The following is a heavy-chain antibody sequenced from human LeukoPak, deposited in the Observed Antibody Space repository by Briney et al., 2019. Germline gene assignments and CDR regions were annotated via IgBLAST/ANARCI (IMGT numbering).Heavy chain of an antibody. Sequence: GRSLRLSCAASGFTFSSYAMHWVRQAPGKGLEWVAVISYDGSNKYYADSVKGRFTISRDNSKNTLCLQMNSLRAEDTAVYYCARALGVRKYYYYGMDVWGQGTTVTVSS. CDR3: ARALGVRKYYYYGMDV. V-gene: IGHV3-30-3*01. J-gene: IGHJ6*02. D-gene: IGHD3-3*01. CDR1: GFTFSSYA. CDR2: ISYDGSNK.